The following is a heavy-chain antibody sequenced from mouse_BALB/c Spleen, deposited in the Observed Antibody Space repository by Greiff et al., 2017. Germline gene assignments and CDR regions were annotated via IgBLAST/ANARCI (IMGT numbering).Heavy chain of an antibody. V-gene: IGHV9-2-1*01. CDR1: GYTFTDYS. CDR3: ATGYYRYPYAMDY. D-gene: IGHD2-14*01. CDR2: INTETGEP. J-gene: IGHJ4*01. Sequence: VHLVESGPELKKPGETVKISCKASGYTFTDYSMHWVKQAPGKGLKWMGWINTETGEPTYADDFKGRFAFSLETSASTAYLQINNLKNEDTATYFCATGYYRYPYAMDYWGQGTSVTVSS.